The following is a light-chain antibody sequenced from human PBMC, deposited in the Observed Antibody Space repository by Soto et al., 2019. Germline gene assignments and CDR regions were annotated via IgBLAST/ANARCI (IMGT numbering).Light chain of an antibody. Sequence: EIALTHSPATLALSPCEGAALSGRASQSISRYLAWYQQKPGQAPRLLIYDTSIRATGIPARFSGSGSGTDFTLTISRLEPEDFAVYYCQQYGSSGTFGQGTKVDIK. CDR2: DTS. CDR3: QQYGSSGT. J-gene: IGKJ1*01. CDR1: QSISRY. V-gene: IGKV3-20*01.